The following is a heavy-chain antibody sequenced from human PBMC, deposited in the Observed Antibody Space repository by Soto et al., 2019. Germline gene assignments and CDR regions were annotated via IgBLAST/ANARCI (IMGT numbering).Heavy chain of an antibody. V-gene: IGHV1-69*06. CDR2: IIPIFGTA. CDR3: ARQMVREGSRGXSGYDKYYYYYYYGMDV. J-gene: IGHJ6*02. CDR1: GGTFSSYA. Sequence: SVKVSCKGSGGTFSSYAISWVRQAPGQGLEWMGGIIPIFGTANYAQKFQGRVTITADKSTSTAYMELSSLRSEDTAVYYCARQMVREGSRGXSGYDKYYYYYYYGMDVWGQGTTVTVSS. D-gene: IGHD5-12*01.